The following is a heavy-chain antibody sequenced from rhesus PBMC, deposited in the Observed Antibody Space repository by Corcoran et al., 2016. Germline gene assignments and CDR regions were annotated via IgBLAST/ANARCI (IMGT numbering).Heavy chain of an antibody. D-gene: IGHD4-29*01. Sequence: QVQLQESGPGLVKPSETLSLTCAVSGGSLRGGFDWCWIRKPPGKGLEWMGYIYGISGSTNYNPSLKNRVTISKDTSKNQFSLKLSSVTAADTAVYYCARMPGSSSFDYWGQGVLVTVSS. CDR1: GGSLRGGFD. CDR3: ARMPGSSSFDY. CDR2: IYGISGST. V-gene: IGHV4-76*01. J-gene: IGHJ4*01.